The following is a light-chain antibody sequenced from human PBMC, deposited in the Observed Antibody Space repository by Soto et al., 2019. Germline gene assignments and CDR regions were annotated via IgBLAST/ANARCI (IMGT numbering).Light chain of an antibody. CDR1: NLGSKS. CDR3: QVWDSGSGQVV. J-gene: IGLJ2*01. CDR2: GDT. V-gene: IGLV3-21*02. Sequence: SYELTQPPSVSVAPGQTASITCGGNNLGSKSVHWYQQQPGQAPVLVVYGDTDRPSGIPERLSGYKSGNTATLTISRVEAGDEADFHCQVWDSGSGQVVFGGGTKLTVL.